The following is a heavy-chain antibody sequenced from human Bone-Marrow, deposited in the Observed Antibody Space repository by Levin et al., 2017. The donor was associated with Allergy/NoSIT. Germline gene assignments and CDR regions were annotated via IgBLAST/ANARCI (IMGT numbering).Heavy chain of an antibody. CDR3: ARIYDSSGYYSGVGTFDI. V-gene: IGHV3-7*04. J-gene: IGHJ3*02. Sequence: PGGSLRLSCAGTGFTFSAYWLTWVRQAPGKGLEWVATIDLDGTEENYVDSVRGRFTISRDNARNSVTLQMNSLRVEDTAKYYCARIYDSSGYYSGVGTFDIWGQGTMLTVSS. CDR1: GFTFSAYW. D-gene: IGHD3-22*01. CDR2: IDLDGTEE.